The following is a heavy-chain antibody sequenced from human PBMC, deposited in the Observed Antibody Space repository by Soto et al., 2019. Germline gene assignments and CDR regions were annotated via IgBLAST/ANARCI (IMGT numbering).Heavy chain of an antibody. CDR1: GYPISSGYY. Sequence: SETLSLTCAVSGYPISSGYYWGWIRQPPGKGLEWIGIIHHSGSTYYNPSLRSRITISVDTSKNRFSLKMPSVTAADTAVYYCARSSGYVPGGYWGQGILVTVSS. CDR2: IHHSGST. J-gene: IGHJ4*02. V-gene: IGHV4-38-2*01. D-gene: IGHD5-12*01. CDR3: ARSSGYVPGGY.